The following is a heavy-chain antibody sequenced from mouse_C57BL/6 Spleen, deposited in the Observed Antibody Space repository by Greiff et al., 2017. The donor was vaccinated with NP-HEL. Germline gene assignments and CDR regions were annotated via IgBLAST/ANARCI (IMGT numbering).Heavy chain of an antibody. CDR3: ARYYGNNEGDAMDY. CDR1: GYTFTDYN. V-gene: IGHV1-18*01. J-gene: IGHJ4*01. CDR2: INPNNGGT. Sequence: EVQLQQSGPELVKPGASVKIPCKASGYTFTDYNMDWVKQSPGKSLEWIGDINPNNGGTIYNQKFKGKATLTVDKSSSTAYMELRSLTSEDTAVYYCARYYGNNEGDAMDYWGQGTAVTVSS. D-gene: IGHD2-1*01.